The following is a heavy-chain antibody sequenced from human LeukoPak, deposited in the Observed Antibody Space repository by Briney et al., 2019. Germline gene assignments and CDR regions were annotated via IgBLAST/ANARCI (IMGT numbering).Heavy chain of an antibody. CDR2: IRSDGSNK. Sequence: GGSLTLTCAASGFTFSNYGLHWVRQAPGKGLEWVAFIRSDGSNKYYVDSVKGRFTISRDNSKNTLYLQMNSLGPEDTAVYYCAKVGHLTSVTPRYRDYWAQETLVTVSS. CDR1: GFTFSNYG. J-gene: IGHJ4*02. V-gene: IGHV3-30*02. D-gene: IGHD4-17*01. CDR3: AKVGHLTSVTPRYRDY.